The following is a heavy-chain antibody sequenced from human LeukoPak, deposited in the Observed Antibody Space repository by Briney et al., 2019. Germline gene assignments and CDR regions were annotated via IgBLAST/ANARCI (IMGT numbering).Heavy chain of an antibody. V-gene: IGHV1-18*01. J-gene: IGHJ6*02. CDR3: ARDRDWNLHYYYYGMDV. D-gene: IGHD1-7*01. CDR2: ISAYNGNT. CDR1: GYTFTSYG. Sequence: ASVKVSCKASGYTFTSYGISWVRQAPGQGLEWMGWISAYNGNTNYAQKLQGRVTMTTDTSTSTAYMELRSLRSDDTAVYYCARDRDWNLHYYYYGMDVWGQGTTVTVSS.